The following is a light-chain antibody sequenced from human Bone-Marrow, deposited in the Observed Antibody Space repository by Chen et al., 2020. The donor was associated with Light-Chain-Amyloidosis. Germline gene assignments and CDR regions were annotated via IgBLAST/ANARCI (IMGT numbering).Light chain of an antibody. Sequence: NFMLTEPHSESESQGKPVIISCTRSSGSIATNYVPWYQQRPGSYPTTVIYEDDQRPSGVPDRLACAISKSSNAAALTHSGLKTVYEAAYYCQSSQGSSQGVSSGGTQLTFL. CDR2: EDD. J-gene: IGLJ3*02. CDR3: QSSQGSSQGV. CDR1: SGSIATNY. V-gene: IGLV6-57*01.